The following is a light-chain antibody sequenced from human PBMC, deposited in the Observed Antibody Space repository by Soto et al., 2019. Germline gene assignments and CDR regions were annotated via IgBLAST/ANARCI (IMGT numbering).Light chain of an antibody. J-gene: IGLJ1*01. CDR2: DVS. V-gene: IGLV2-14*01. CDR1: SSDVGGYNY. CDR3: SSYTSSSTLG. Sequence: QSALTQPASVSGSPGQSITISCTGTSSDVGGYNYVSWYQQHPGKAPKLMIYDVSNRPSGVSNRFSGSKSGNTASLTISGLQAEDEADYYCSSYTSSSTLGFGTGTKHRP.